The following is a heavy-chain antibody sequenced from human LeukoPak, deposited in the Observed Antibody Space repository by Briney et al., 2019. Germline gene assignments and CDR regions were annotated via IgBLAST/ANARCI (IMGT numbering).Heavy chain of an antibody. J-gene: IGHJ4*02. CDR1: GGSISSSSYY. Sequence: SETLSLTCTVSGGSISSSSYYWGWIRQPPGKGLEWIGSIYYSGSTYYNPSLKSRVTISVDTSKNQFSLKLSSVTAADTAVYYCARGGRDGGDFDYWGQGTLVTVSS. D-gene: IGHD5-24*01. V-gene: IGHV4-39*07. CDR2: IYYSGST. CDR3: ARGGRDGGDFDY.